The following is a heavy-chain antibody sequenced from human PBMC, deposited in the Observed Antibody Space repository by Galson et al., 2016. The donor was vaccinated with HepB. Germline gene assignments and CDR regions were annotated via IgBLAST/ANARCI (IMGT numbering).Heavy chain of an antibody. J-gene: IGHJ3*02. CDR2: IYWDDDK. D-gene: IGHD1-26*01. CDR3: AHRRGSGSPWAYGAFDI. Sequence: PALVKPTQTLTLTCTFSGFSLSTSGVGVGWIRQPPGKALEFLAVIYWDDDKRYSPSLKTRLIITKDTSKNQVVLTMTNMDPVDTATYYCAHRRGSGSPWAYGAFDIWGQGTMVTVSS. V-gene: IGHV2-5*02. CDR1: GFSLSTSGVG.